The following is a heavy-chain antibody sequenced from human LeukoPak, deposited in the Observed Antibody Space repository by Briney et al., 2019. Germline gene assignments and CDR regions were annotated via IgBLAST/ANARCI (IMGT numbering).Heavy chain of an antibody. CDR1: GYTFTSYA. D-gene: IGHD2-15*01. CDR3: ARVVRVGYCSGGSCYHFDY. J-gene: IGHJ4*02. CDR2: INTNTGNP. Sequence: ASVKVSCKASGYTFTSYAMNWVRQAPGQGLEWMGWINTNTGNPTYAQGFTGRFVFSLDTSVSTAYLQISSLKAEDTAVYYCARVVRVGYCSGGSCYHFDYWGQGTLVTVSS. V-gene: IGHV7-4-1*02.